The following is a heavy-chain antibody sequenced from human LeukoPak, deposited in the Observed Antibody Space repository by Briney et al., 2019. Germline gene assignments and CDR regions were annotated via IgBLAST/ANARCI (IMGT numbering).Heavy chain of an antibody. CDR3: VSTATFDH. D-gene: IGHD5/OR15-5a*01. CDR2: IKQDGSEK. CDR1: GFTFSNAW. Sequence: GGSLRLSCEASGFTFSNAWMSWVRQAPGKGLEWVANIKQDGSEKYYVDSVKGRFTISRDNARNSLFLQMNSLRAEDTAVYYCVSTATFDHWGQGTLVTVSS. V-gene: IGHV3-7*05. J-gene: IGHJ4*02.